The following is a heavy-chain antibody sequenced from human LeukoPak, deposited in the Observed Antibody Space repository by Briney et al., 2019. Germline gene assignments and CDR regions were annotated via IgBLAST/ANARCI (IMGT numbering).Heavy chain of an antibody. CDR1: GFTFSSYV. D-gene: IGHD3-9*01. Sequence: GRSLRLSCAASGFTFSSYVMHWVRQAPGKGLEWVSSISSSSSYIYYADSVKGRFTISRDNAKNSLYLQMNSLRAEDTAVYYCARGSSYYDILTGYGNWFDPWGQGTLVTVSS. CDR3: ARGSSYYDILTGYGNWFDP. CDR2: ISSSSSYI. V-gene: IGHV3-21*01. J-gene: IGHJ5*02.